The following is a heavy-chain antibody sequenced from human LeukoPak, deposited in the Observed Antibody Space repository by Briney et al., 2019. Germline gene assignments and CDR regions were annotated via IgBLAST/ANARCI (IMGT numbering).Heavy chain of an antibody. CDR1: GGSISSGDYY. J-gene: IGHJ6*04. CDR3: ARRHCSSTSCYMDV. D-gene: IGHD2-2*01. CDR2: IYYSGST. Sequence: SETLSLTCTVSGGSISSGDYYWSWIRQPPGKGLEWIGYIYYSGSTYYNPSLTSRVTISVDTSKNQFSLKLSSVTAADTAVYYCARRHCSSTSCYMDVWGKGTTVTVSS. V-gene: IGHV4-30-4*08.